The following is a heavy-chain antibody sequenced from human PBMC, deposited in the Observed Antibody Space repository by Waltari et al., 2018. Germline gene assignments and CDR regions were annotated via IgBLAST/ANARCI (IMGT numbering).Heavy chain of an antibody. D-gene: IGHD6-19*01. CDR1: GYTFTGYY. CDR3: ARPEKSSGWRGAFDY. V-gene: IGHV1-2*06. Sequence: QVQLVQSGAEVKKPGASVKVSCKASGYTFTGYYMHWVRQAPGQGLEWMGRINPNSGGTNYAQKFQGRVTMTRDTSISTAYMELSRLRSDDTAVYYCARPEKSSGWRGAFDYWGQGTLVTVSS. CDR2: INPNSGGT. J-gene: IGHJ4*02.